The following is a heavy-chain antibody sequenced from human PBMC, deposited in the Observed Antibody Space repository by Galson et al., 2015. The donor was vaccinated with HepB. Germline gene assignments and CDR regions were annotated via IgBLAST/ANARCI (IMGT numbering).Heavy chain of an antibody. CDR3: ARGTGIPYYYYYGMDV. CDR1: GYTFTGYY. V-gene: IGHV1-2*06. J-gene: IGHJ6*02. D-gene: IGHD3-10*01. Sequence: SVKVSCKASGYTFTGYYMHWVRQAPGQGLGWMGRINPNSGGTNYAQKFQGRVTMTRDTSISTAYMELSRLRSDDTAVYYCARGTGIPYYYYYGMDVWGQGTTVTVSS. CDR2: INPNSGGT.